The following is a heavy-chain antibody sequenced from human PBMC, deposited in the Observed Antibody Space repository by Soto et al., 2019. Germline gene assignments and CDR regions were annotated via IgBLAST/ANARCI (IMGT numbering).Heavy chain of an antibody. CDR3: ARGDSSGYRYYYYDYGMDV. Sequence: QVQLVQSGAEVKKPGASVKVSCKASGYTFTSYYMYWVRQAPGQGLEWMGKINPCGGSTSYAQKFQGRVTMTRDTSTSTVYMELSSLRSEDTAVYYCARGDSSGYRYYYYDYGMDVWGQGTTVTVSS. J-gene: IGHJ6*02. V-gene: IGHV1-46*01. D-gene: IGHD3-22*01. CDR1: GYTFTSYY. CDR2: INPCGGST.